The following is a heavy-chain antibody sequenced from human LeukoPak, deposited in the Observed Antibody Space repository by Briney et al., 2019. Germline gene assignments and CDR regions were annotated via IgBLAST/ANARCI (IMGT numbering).Heavy chain of an antibody. Sequence: GASVKVSCKASGYTFTSYGISWVRQAPGQGLEWMGWINGHNGKSNYSQRFQDRVTMTTDTSTSTAYMELRRLRYGDTAVYYCVRVPELPEYWGQGTLVTVSS. CDR1: GYTFTSYG. CDR3: VRVPELPEY. J-gene: IGHJ4*02. CDR2: INGHNGKS. V-gene: IGHV1-18*01. D-gene: IGHD2-15*01.